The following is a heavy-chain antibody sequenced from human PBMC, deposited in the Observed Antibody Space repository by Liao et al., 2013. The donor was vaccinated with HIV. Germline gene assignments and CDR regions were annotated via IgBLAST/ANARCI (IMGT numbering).Heavy chain of an antibody. J-gene: IGHJ4*01. V-gene: IGHV4-61*02. CDR3: ARDREGFDY. CDR2: IYTSGST. CDR1: GDSISSGNYY. Sequence: QVQLQESGPGLVKPSQTLSLTCTVSGDSISSGNYYWSWIRQPAGKRLEWIGRIYTSGSTNYNPSLKSRITISVDPSKNQFSLNLTSVTAADTAMYYCARDREGFDYWARNPSHVSS.